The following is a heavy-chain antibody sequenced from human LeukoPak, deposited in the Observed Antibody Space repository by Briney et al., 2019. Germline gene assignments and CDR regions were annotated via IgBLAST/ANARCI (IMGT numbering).Heavy chain of an antibody. V-gene: IGHV3-23*01. J-gene: IGHJ4*02. CDR3: AKDFAVSIVGHYFDY. D-gene: IGHD1-26*01. CDR2: ISGSGGST. CDR1: GFTFSSYS. Sequence: GGSLRLSCAASGFTFSSYSMNWVRQAPGKGLEWVSAISGSGGSTHYADSVKGRFTISRDNSKNTLYLQMNSLRAEDTAVYYCAKDFAVSIVGHYFDYWGQGTLVTVSS.